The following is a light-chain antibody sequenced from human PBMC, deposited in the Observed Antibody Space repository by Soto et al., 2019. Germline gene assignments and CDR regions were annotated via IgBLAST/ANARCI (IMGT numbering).Light chain of an antibody. V-gene: IGKV3-11*01. CDR3: QQRSNWPT. CDR1: QSVSSY. J-gene: IGKJ5*01. CDR2: DAS. Sequence: EIVLTQSPATMSLSPVSRATLSCRASQSVSSYLAWYQQKPGQAPRLLIYDASNRATGIPARFSGSGSGTDFTLTISSLEPEDFAVYYCQQRSNWPTFGQGTRLEIK.